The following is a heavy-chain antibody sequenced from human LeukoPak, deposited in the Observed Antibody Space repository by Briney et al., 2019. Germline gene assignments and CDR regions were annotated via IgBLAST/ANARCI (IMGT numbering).Heavy chain of an antibody. D-gene: IGHD5-12*01. CDR3: ANGLEMAT. Sequence: AGGSLRLSCAAFGFTFSIYGMHWVRQAPGKRLEWVAVISYDGSNKYYADSVKGRFTISRDNSKNTLYLQMNSLRAEDTAVYYCANGLEMATWGQGTLVTVSS. J-gene: IGHJ5*02. V-gene: IGHV3-30*18. CDR2: ISYDGSNK. CDR1: GFTFSIYG.